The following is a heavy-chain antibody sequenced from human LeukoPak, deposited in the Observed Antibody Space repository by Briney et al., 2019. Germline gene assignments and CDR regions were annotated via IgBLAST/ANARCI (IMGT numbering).Heavy chain of an antibody. CDR3: ARGRYCSSTSCYIYYYYYGMDV. CDR1: GGSITSGDYL. V-gene: IGHV4-30-4*01. CDR2: IHYNGNT. Sequence: PSETLSLTCTVSGGSITSGDYLWNWIRQPPGKGLEWIGYIHYNGNTYYNPSLKSRVTVSVDTSKNQFSLNLNSVTAADTAVYYCARGRYCSSTSCYIYYYYYGMDVWGQGTTVTVSS. D-gene: IGHD2-2*02. J-gene: IGHJ6*02.